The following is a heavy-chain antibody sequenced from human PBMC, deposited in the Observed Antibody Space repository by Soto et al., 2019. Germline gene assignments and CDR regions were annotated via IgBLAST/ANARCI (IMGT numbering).Heavy chain of an antibody. D-gene: IGHD2-21*02. J-gene: IGHJ4*02. CDR2: INHSGST. CDR1: GGSFSGYY. Sequence: QVQLQQWGAGLLKPSETLSLTCAVYGGSFSGYYWSWIRQPPGKGLEWIGEINHSGSTNYNPSLKSRVTISVDTSKNQFSLKLSSVTAADTAVYYCARSRQVVTRYYFDYWRQGILVTVSS. CDR3: ARSRQVVTRYYFDY. V-gene: IGHV4-34*01.